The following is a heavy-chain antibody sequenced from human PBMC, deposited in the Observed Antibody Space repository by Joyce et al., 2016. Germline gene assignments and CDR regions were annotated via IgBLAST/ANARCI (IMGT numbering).Heavy chain of an antibody. CDR3: ASQPGGYSYYYMDV. V-gene: IGHV3-21*02. Sequence: EVQLAESEGGLVKPGGSLRLSCAASGFTFRSFNMNWVRQAPGKGLEWVSSISSSGTYIFYAESVKGRFTISRDNANNSLYLQMNSLRADDTAVYYCASQPGGYSYYYMDVWGVGTTVIVSS. J-gene: IGHJ6*03. D-gene: IGHD1-14*01. CDR2: ISSSGTYI. CDR1: GFTFRSFN.